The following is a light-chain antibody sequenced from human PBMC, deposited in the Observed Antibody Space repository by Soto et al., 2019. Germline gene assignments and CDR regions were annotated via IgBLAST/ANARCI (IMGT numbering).Light chain of an antibody. CDR1: HTISSSY. CDR3: QQYVTSSTRT. J-gene: IGKJ1*01. CDR2: GIS. Sequence: SPGERATRSCRSSHTISSSYLAWYQQKPGQAPRLLMYGISRRATGIPDRFSGSGSGTDFTLTITRLEPGDFAVYYGQQYVTSSTRTFGQGTKVDIK. V-gene: IGKV3-20*01.